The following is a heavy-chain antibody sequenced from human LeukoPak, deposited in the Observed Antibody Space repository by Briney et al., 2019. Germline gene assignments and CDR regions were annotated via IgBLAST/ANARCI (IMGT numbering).Heavy chain of an antibody. CDR2: MNRDGSEK. CDR1: GFTFSSYW. Sequence: PGGSLRLSCAASGFTFSSYWMSWVHQAPGKGLEWVANMNRDGSEKNYVDSIKGRFTISRDNAANSLYLQMNSLRVEDTAVYYCARDGGIIRFGGQDVWGQGTTVIVS. CDR3: ARDGGIIRFGGQDV. D-gene: IGHD3-16*01. J-gene: IGHJ6*02. V-gene: IGHV3-7*01.